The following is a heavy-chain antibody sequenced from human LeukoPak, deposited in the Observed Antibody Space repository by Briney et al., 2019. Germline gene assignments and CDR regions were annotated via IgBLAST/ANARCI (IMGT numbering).Heavy chain of an antibody. CDR2: ISGSGGST. CDR3: ARSPQDLSHNGSGSY. CDR1: GFTFSSYA. D-gene: IGHD3-10*01. Sequence: QPGGSLRLSCAASGFTFSSYAMSWVRQAPGKGLEWVSAISGSGGSTYYADSVKGRFTISRDNSKNTLYLQMNSLRAEDTAVYYCARSPQDLSHNGSGSYWGQGTLVTVSS. V-gene: IGHV3-23*01. J-gene: IGHJ4*02.